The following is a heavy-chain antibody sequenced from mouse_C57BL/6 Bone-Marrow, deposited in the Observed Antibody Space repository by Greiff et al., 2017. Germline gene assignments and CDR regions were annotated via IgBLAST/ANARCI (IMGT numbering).Heavy chain of an antibody. CDR3: ARSYYSNYWYFDV. CDR1: GFTFSDYY. D-gene: IGHD2-5*01. CDR2: ISNGGGST. J-gene: IGHJ1*03. V-gene: IGHV5-12*01. Sequence: EVQLVESGGGLVQPGGSLKLSCAASGFTFSDYYMYWVRQTPEKRLEWVAYISNGGGSTSSPDTVKGRFTISRDNAKNTLYLQMSRLKSEDTAMYYCARSYYSNYWYFDVWGTGTTVTVSS.